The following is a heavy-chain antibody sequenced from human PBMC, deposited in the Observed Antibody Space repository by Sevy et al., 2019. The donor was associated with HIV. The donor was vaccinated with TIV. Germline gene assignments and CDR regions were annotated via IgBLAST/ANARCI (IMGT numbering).Heavy chain of an antibody. CDR2: IYSGGGT. D-gene: IGHD6-19*01. J-gene: IGHJ4*02. Sequence: GGSLRLSCAASGFTFSNYYMSWVRQAPGKGLEWVSVIYSGGGTNYADSVKGRFTISRDNSKNTLYLQMNSLRAEDTAVYYCARRDLSSAYYDCWGQGTLVTVSS. CDR1: GFTFSNYY. CDR3: ARRDLSSAYYDC. V-gene: IGHV3-53*01.